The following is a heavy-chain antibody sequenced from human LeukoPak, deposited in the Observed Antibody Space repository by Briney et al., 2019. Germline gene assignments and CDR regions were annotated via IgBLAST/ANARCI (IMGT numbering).Heavy chain of an antibody. CDR1: GFTFNTYA. CDR2: ISTNGGRT. V-gene: IGHV3-23*01. J-gene: IGHJ6*03. Sequence: GGSLRLSCAASGFTFNTYAVNWVRQAPGKGLEWVSAISTNGGRTYYADSVKGRFTISRDNSKNTLYLQMNGLRGEDTAVYSCARDRPSTIFGVADYYYLDVWGKGTTVTVSS. CDR3: ARDRPSTIFGVADYYYLDV. D-gene: IGHD3-3*01.